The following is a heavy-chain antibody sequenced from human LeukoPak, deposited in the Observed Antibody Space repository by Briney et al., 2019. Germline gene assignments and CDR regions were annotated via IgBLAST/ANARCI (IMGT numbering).Heavy chain of an antibody. CDR3: ARVGQWELDRFHDY. CDR2: INPKSGGT. D-gene: IGHD1-26*01. V-gene: IGHV1-2*02. Sequence: GASVKVSCKASGYSFTGHYMHWVRQAPGQGLEWMGWINPKSGGTNYAQKFQGRVTMTRDTSISTAYMDMSSLRSDDTAVYYCARVGQWELDRFHDYWGQGTLVTVSS. J-gene: IGHJ4*02. CDR1: GYSFTGHY.